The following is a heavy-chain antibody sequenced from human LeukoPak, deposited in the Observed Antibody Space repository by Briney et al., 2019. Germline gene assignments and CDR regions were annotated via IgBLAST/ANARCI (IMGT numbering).Heavy chain of an antibody. CDR3: ASDIDY. CDR1: GGSIGSSSYY. J-gene: IGHJ4*02. CDR2: IYYSGST. V-gene: IGHV4-39*07. Sequence: SETLSLTCTVSGGSIGSSSYYWGWIRQPPGKGLKWIGSIYYSGSTYYNPSLKSRVTISVDTSKNQFSLKLSSVTAADTAVYYCASDIDYWGQGTLVTVSS.